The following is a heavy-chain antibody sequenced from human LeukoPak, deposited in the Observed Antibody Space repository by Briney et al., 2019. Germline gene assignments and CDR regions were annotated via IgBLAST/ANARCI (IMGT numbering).Heavy chain of an antibody. Sequence: KSGGSLRLSCAASGFNFQYAWMTWVRQAPGKGLEWVGRIKSQRDGVTTDYAAPVKSRFSISRDDSKKTVYLQMTSLKTEDTAVYYCTTLVGSPTYWGQGTLVSVSS. CDR3: TTLVGSPTY. CDR1: GFNFQYAW. J-gene: IGHJ4*02. CDR2: IKSQRDGVTT. D-gene: IGHD2-15*01. V-gene: IGHV3-15*05.